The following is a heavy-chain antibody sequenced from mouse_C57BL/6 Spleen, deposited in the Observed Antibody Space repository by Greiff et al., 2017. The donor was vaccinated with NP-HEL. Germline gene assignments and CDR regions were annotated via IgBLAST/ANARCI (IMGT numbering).Heavy chain of an antibody. J-gene: IGHJ1*03. CDR2: ISSGGDYI. CDR1: GFTFSNYA. D-gene: IGHD2-4*01. Sequence: EVQVVESGEGLVKPGGSLKLSCAASGFTFSNYAMSWVRQTPEKRLEWVAYISSGGDYIYYADTVKGRFTISRDNARNTLYLQMSSLKSEDTAMYYCTRDDYDGYFDVWGTGTTVTVSS. CDR3: TRDDYDGYFDV. V-gene: IGHV5-9-1*02.